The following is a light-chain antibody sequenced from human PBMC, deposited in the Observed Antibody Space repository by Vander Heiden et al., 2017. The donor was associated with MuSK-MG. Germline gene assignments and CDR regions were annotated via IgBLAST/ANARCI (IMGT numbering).Light chain of an antibody. CDR3: QHYGTSPGIT. Sequence: EVVVAKSPGTRSLSPGERATLTCRASQSVSSSYVACYQQKPGQAPRLLISGASSRTTGIPDRFSGTVSGTDFTLTISRLEPEDFAVYYCQHYGTSPGITFGQGTRLEI. V-gene: IGKV3-20*01. J-gene: IGKJ5*01. CDR2: GAS. CDR1: QSVSSSY.